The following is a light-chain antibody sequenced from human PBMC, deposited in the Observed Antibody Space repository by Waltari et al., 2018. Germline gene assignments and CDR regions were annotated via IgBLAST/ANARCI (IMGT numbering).Light chain of an antibody. V-gene: IGLV2-23*01. CDR2: EDT. J-gene: IGLJ3*02. Sequence: QSALTPPASVSGSPGQPITISCTGTSSDVGRYSLVSWYRQYPGEAPRVIIFEDTKRPSGVSNRFSGSKSGNTASLTISGLQAEDEADYYCCSYTLTNTWLFGGGTKLTVL. CDR3: CSYTLTNTWL. CDR1: SSDVGRYSL.